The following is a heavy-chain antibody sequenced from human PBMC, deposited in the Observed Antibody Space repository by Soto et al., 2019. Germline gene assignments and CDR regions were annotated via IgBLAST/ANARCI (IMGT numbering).Heavy chain of an antibody. CDR3: ARGGWYIVPYFDY. CDR2: IYYSGST. V-gene: IGHV4-31*03. J-gene: IGHJ4*02. Sequence: SETLSLTCSVSGGSISSGPYSWGWIRQPPGKGLEWIGYIYYSGSTYYNPSLKSRVTIPVDTSKNQFSLKLTSVTAADTAVYYCARGGWYIVPYFDYWGQGTLVTVSS. D-gene: IGHD6-19*01. CDR1: GGSISSGPYS.